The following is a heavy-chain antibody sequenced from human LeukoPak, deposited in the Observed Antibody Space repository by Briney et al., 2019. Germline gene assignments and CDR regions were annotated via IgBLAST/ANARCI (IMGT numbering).Heavy chain of an antibody. CDR1: GGSISSGDYY. V-gene: IGHV4-30-4*01. J-gene: IGHJ5*02. CDR2: IYYSGST. D-gene: IGHD3-3*01. CDR3: ARVGVSSNWFDP. Sequence: PSETLSLTCTVSGGSISSGDYYWSWIRQPPGKGLEWIGYIYYSGSTYYNPSLKSRVTISVDTSKNQFSLKLSSVTAADTAVYYCARVGVSSNWFDPWGQGTLATVSS.